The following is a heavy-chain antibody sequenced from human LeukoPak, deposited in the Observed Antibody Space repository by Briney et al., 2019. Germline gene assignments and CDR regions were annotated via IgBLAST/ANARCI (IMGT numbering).Heavy chain of an antibody. D-gene: IGHD5-18*01. V-gene: IGHV1-3*01. CDR3: ARGYGFSPAMVKLFDY. CDR2: INAGNGNT. Sequence: ASVKVSCKASGYTFTSYAMHWVRQAPGQRLEWMGWINAGNGNTKYSQKFQGRVTITRDTSASTAYMELSSLRSEDTAVYYCARGYGFSPAMVKLFDYWGQGTLVTVSS. J-gene: IGHJ4*02. CDR1: GYTFTSYA.